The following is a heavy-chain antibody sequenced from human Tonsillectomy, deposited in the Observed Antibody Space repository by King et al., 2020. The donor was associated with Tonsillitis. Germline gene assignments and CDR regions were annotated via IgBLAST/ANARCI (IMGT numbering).Heavy chain of an antibody. D-gene: IGHD4-17*01. CDR3: ARSPRGDFNPKYYFDQ. CDR1: GGSIGSFY. Sequence: VQLQESGPGLLKPSETLSLTCSVSGGSIGSFYWSWIRQSPGRGLEWIGYAFHSGSTNFNPPLKNRVTISLDTSKNQVSLNLTAVTSADTAVYYCARSPRGDFNPKYYFDQWGQGTLVTVSS. V-gene: IGHV4-59*01. CDR2: AFHSGST. J-gene: IGHJ4*02.